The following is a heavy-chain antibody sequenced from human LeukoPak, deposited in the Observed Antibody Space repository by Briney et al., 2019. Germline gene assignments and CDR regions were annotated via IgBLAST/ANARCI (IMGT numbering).Heavy chain of an antibody. D-gene: IGHD2-2*01. V-gene: IGHV3-53*01. CDR1: RFTVSSNY. CDR3: ARSPRYCSSTSCFDY. J-gene: IGHJ4*02. Sequence: PGGSLRLSCAASRFTVSSNYMSWVRQAPGKGLEWVSVIYSGGNTYYADSVKGRFTISRDNSKNTLYLQMNSLRAEDTAVYYCARSPRYCSSTSCFDYWGQGTLVTVSS. CDR2: IYSGGNT.